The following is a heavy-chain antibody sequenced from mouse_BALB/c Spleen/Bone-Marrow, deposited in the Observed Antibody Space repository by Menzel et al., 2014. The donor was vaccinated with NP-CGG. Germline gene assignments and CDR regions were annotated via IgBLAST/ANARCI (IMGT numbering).Heavy chain of an antibody. CDR1: GYAFSNFW. V-gene: IGHV1-80*01. CDR2: IHPGDGDT. D-gene: IGHD2-1*01. Sequence: QVQLKQSGAELVRPGSSVKISCKASGYAFSNFWMNWVKQRPGQGLEWIGQIHPGDGDTNNNGKFKGKATLTTDKSSSTAYMQLSSLSSEDSAVYLCARVYYGNLDYWGQGTTLTVSS. CDR3: ARVYYGNLDY. J-gene: IGHJ2*01.